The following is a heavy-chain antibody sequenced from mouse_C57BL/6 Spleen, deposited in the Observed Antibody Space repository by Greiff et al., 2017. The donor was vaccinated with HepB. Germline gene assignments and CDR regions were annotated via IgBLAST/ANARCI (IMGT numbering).Heavy chain of an antibody. V-gene: IGHV1-81*01. CDR1: GYTFTSYG. Sequence: VQWVESGAELARPGASVKLSCKASGYTFTSYGISWVKQRTGQGLEWIGEIYPRSGNTYYNEKFKGKATLTADKSSSTAYMELRSLTSEDSAVYFCARPAQAAWFAYWGQGTLVTVSA. CDR3: ARPAQAAWFAY. D-gene: IGHD3-2*02. CDR2: IYPRSGNT. J-gene: IGHJ3*01.